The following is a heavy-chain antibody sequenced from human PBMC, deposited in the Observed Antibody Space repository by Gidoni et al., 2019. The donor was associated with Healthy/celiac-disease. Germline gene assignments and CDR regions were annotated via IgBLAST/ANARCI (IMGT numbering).Heavy chain of an antibody. CDR3: ARSFWYYDRSGTGFDY. J-gene: IGHJ4*02. D-gene: IGHD3-22*01. V-gene: IGHV3-21*01. Sequence: EVQLVESGGGLVKPGGSLRLSCAASGFTFSSYSMNWVRQAPGKGLEWVSSISSSSSYIYYADSVKGRFTISRDNAKNSLYLQMNSLRAEDTAVYYCARSFWYYDRSGTGFDYWGQGTLVTVSS. CDR1: GFTFSSYS. CDR2: ISSSSSYI.